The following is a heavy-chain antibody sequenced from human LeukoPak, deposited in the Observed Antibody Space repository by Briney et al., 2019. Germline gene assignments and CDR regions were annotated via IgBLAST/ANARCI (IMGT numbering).Heavy chain of an antibody. D-gene: IGHD3-3*01. CDR1: GGSISSYY. V-gene: IGHV4-59*01. J-gene: IGHJ5*02. CDR3: ARDRNYDFWSGYSP. Sequence: SETLSLTCTVSGGSISSYYWSWIRQPPGKGLEWIGYIYYSGSTNYNPSLKSRVTISVDTSKNQFSLKLSSVTAADTAVYYCARDRNYDFWSGYSPWGQGTLVTVSS. CDR2: IYYSGST.